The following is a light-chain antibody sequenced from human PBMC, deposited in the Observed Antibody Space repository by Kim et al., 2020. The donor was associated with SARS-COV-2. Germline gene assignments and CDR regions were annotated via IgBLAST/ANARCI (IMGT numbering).Light chain of an antibody. CDR1: QSVNSY. V-gene: IGKV3-11*01. CDR2: DTS. CDR3: QQRSNWLFT. J-gene: IGKJ2*01. Sequence: EIVLTQSPGTLSLSPGERATLSCRASQSVNSYLAWYQQRPGQAPRLLIYDTSNRATGIPARFSGSGSGTDFTLTISSLEPEDFAVYYCQQRSNWLFTFGQGTKLEIK.